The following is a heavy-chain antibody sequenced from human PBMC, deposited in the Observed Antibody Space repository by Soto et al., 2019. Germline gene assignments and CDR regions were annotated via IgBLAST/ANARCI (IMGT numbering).Heavy chain of an antibody. Sequence: EVQLLESGGGLVQPGGSLRLSCAASGFTFTNFAMSWVRQAPGKGLEWVSAISGSGAGTYFADSVKGRFTISRDNSKNTVFLQMTSPRAENTAVYFFSKESLTVAGSDFGYWGQGIRVTGSS. CDR3: SKESLTVAGSDFGY. D-gene: IGHD6-19*01. J-gene: IGHJ4*02. CDR1: GFTFTNFA. CDR2: ISGSGAGT. V-gene: IGHV3-23*01.